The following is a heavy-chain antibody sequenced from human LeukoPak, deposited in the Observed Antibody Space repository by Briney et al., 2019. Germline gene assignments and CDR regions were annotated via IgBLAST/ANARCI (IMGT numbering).Heavy chain of an antibody. Sequence: SQTLSLTFASSGDSVSSNSAAWYWIRQSPSRGLEWLGRTYYRSKWTYEYAESVRSRITINVHTSKNQFSLPLNSVTPEDTAVYYCARDPSDDQGFDCWGQGTLVTVSS. J-gene: IGHJ5*01. D-gene: IGHD3-3*01. CDR1: GDSVSSNSAA. CDR3: ARDPSDDQGFDC. CDR2: TYYRSKWTY. V-gene: IGHV6-1*01.